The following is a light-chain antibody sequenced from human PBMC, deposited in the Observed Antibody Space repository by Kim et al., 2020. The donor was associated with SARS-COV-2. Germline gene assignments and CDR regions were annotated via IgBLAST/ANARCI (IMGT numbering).Light chain of an antibody. J-gene: IGKJ2*01. CDR3: QQYNKWIT. V-gene: IGKV3-15*01. CDR1: QSVRSH. CDR2: AAS. Sequence: LSVSPGERVTLSCRASQSVRSHLAWYQQKPGQAPRLLLHAASTRATGIPARFSGSGSGTEFTLTISSLQSEDFAVYYCQQYNKWITFGQGTKLEI.